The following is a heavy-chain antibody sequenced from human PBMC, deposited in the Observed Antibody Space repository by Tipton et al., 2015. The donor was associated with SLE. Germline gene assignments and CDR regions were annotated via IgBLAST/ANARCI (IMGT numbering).Heavy chain of an antibody. CDR1: GGSVSSGSYY. V-gene: IGHV4-61*01. Sequence: TLSLTCTVSGGSVSSGSYYWSWIRQPPGKGLEWIGYIYYSGSTNYKPSLKSRVTISVDTSKNQFSLKLTSVTAADTAVYYCARAVYDSSGYYGWYFDLWGRGTLVTVSS. CDR3: ARAVYDSSGYYGWYFDL. D-gene: IGHD3-22*01. J-gene: IGHJ2*01. CDR2: IYYSGST.